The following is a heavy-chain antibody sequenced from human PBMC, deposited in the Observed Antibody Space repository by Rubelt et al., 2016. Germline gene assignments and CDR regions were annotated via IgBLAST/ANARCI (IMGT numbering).Heavy chain of an antibody. J-gene: IGHJ4*02. D-gene: IGHD6-19*01. V-gene: IGHV4-39*01. Sequence: QLQLQESGPGLVKPSETLSLTCTVSGGSISSSSYYWGWIRQPPGKGLEWIGSIYYSGSTYYNPSLKSRVTISVDTSKNPFPRKLSSVTAADTAVYYCARLSSGWYYFDYWGQGTLVTVSS. CDR1: GGSISSSSYY. CDR2: IYYSGST. CDR3: ARLSSGWYYFDY.